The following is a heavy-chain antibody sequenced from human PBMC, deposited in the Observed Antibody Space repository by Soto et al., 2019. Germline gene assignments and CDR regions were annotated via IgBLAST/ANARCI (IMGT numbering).Heavy chain of an antibody. J-gene: IGHJ3*02. CDR3: ARVVGSSGWYYGSFDI. V-gene: IGHV4-34*01. CDR1: GGSFSGSY. CDR2: INQSGST. D-gene: IGHD6-19*01. Sequence: ETLSLTCAVYGGSFSGSYWNWIRQPPGKGLEWIGEINQSGSTNYNPSLKSRVTISVDTSKNQFSLKLSSVTAADSAVYYCARVVGSSGWYYGSFDIWGPGTMVTVSS.